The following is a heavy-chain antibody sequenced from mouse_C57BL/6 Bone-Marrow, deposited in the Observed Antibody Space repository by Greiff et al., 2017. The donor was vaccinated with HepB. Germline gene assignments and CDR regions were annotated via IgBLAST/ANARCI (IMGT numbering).Heavy chain of an antibody. V-gene: IGHV5-15*01. D-gene: IGHD1-1*01. CDR3: ARPNGGYYGSRGYWYFDV. Sequence: EVMLVESGGGLVQPGGSLKLSCAASGFTFSDYGMAWVRQAPRKGPEWVAFISNLAYSIYYADTVTGRFTISRENAKNTLYLEMSSLRSEDTAMYYCARPNGGYYGSRGYWYFDVWGTGTTVTVSS. CDR1: GFTFSDYG. J-gene: IGHJ1*03. CDR2: ISNLAYSI.